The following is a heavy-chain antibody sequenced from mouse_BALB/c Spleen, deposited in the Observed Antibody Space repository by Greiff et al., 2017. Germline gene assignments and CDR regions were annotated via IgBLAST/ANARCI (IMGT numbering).Heavy chain of an antibody. V-gene: IGHV2-6-2*01. CDR1: GFSLTSYG. CDR2: IWSDGST. J-gene: IGHJ4*01. D-gene: IGHD1-1*01. CDR3: ASVITTGYYAMDY. Sequence: VKLMESGPDLVAPSQSLSITCTVSGFSLTSYGVHWVRQPPGKGLEWLVVIWSDGSTTYNSALKSRLSISKDNSKSQVFLKMNSLQTDDTAMYYCASVITTGYYAMDYWGQGTSVTVSS.